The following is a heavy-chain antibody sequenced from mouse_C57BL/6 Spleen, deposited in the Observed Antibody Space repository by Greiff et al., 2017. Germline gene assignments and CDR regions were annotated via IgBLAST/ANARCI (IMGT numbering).Heavy chain of an antibody. D-gene: IGHD1-1*01. CDR2: IDPGNGST. CDR1: GYTFTSYW. V-gene: IGHV1-55*01. CDR3: ARGSSVVASFDY. Sequence: QVHVKQPGAELVKPGASVKMSCTASGYTFTSYWMNWVQQRPGQGLEWIGVIDPGNGSTKYNEKFKSKATLTVDTSSSTAYLKPSSLTSEDATVYYCARGSSVVASFDYWGQGTTLTVSS. J-gene: IGHJ2*01.